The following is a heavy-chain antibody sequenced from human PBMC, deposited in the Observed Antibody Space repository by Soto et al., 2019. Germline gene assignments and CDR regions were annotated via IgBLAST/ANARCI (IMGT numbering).Heavy chain of an antibody. Sequence: HRQLQKSDPGLVNTSKTLSLTCPVSGGSISSSSYYWAWNRQTQGKGREWIGSTYYGGSTYYNPPLKSRVTISVDTSGYEYSLMLSSMTAAHPAVYYCSGGWYGVWNYYWGQGILVTVSS. CDR2: TYYGGST. CDR3: SGGWYGVWNYY. J-gene: IGHJ4*02. CDR1: GGSISSSSYY. D-gene: IGHD6-19*01. V-gene: IGHV4-39*01.